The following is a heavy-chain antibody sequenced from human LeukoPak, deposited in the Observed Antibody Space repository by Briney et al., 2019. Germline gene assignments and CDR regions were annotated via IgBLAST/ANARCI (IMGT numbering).Heavy chain of an antibody. CDR2: ISSSGSTI. Sequence: GGSLRLSCAASGFTFSSYEMNWVRQAPGKGLEWVSYISSSGSTIYYADSVKGRFTISRDNAKNSLYLQMNSLRAKDTAVYYCARDRGSGWYVDYWGQGTLVTVSS. V-gene: IGHV3-48*03. CDR3: ARDRGSGWYVDY. J-gene: IGHJ4*02. CDR1: GFTFSSYE. D-gene: IGHD6-19*01.